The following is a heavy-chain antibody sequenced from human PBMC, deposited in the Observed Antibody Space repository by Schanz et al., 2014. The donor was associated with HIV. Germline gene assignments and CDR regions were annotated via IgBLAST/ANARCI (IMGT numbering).Heavy chain of an antibody. V-gene: IGHV1-2*02. CDR2: INPNSGGT. CDR3: ATDERNHCTGGSCYGYFDF. D-gene: IGHD2-15*01. CDR1: GYTFTGYY. J-gene: IGHJ4*02. Sequence: QVQLVQSGGEVKKPGASVKVSCKASGYTFTGYYMHWVRQAPGQGLEWMGWINPNSGGTNYAQKFQGRVTMTRDTSISTAYMDLRSLRSDDTAVYYCATDERNHCTGGSCYGYFDFWGQGTLVTVSS.